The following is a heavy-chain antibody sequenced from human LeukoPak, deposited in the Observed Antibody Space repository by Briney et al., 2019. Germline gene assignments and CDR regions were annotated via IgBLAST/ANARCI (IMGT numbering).Heavy chain of an antibody. CDR1: GGSISSSSYY. CDR3: ARGVRGVIVWYYYMDV. CDR2: IYYSGST. V-gene: IGHV4-39*07. Sequence: SETLSLTCTVSGGSISSSSYYWGWIRQPPGKGLEWIGSIYYSGSTYYNPSLKSRVTISVDTSKNQFSLKLSSVTAADTAVYYCARGVRGVIVWYYYMDVWGKGTTVTVSS. D-gene: IGHD3-10*01. J-gene: IGHJ6*03.